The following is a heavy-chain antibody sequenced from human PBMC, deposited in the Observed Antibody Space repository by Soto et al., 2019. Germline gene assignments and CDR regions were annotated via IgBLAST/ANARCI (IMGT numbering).Heavy chain of an antibody. D-gene: IGHD2-2*01. V-gene: IGHV3-66*01. CDR1: GFSVTNNY. CDR2: IDIGGNT. Sequence: EVQVVESGGGLVQPGGSLRLSCAASGFSVTNNYMNWVRQAPGKGLEWVSIIDIGGNTYYADSVKDRFTISRDNSRNTLDLHMDGLRAEDTAVYYCARGRGSTGYLGREHYFDYWGQGTLVTVSP. CDR3: ARGRGSTGYLGREHYFDY. J-gene: IGHJ4*02.